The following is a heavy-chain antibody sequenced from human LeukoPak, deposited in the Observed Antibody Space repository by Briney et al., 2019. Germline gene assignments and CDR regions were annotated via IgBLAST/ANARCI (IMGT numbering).Heavy chain of an antibody. CDR1: GFTFSSYA. CDR3: ARDEIGGDGQQLVRADY. J-gene: IGHJ4*02. V-gene: IGHV3-30*04. CDR2: ISYDGSNK. D-gene: IGHD6-13*01. Sequence: PSGGSLRLSCAASGFTFSSYAMHWVRQAPGKGLEWVAVISYDGSNKYYADSVKGRFTISRDNSKNTLYLQMNSLRAEDTAVYYCARDEIGGDGQQLVRADYWGQGTLVTVSS.